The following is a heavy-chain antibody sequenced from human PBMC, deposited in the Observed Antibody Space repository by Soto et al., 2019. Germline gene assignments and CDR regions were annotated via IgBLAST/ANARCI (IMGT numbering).Heavy chain of an antibody. V-gene: IGHV4-30-4*01. D-gene: IGHD3-10*01. CDR2: IYYSGST. CDR1: GGSISSGDYY. Sequence: QVQLQESGPGLVKPSQTLSLTCTVSGGSISSGDYYWSWIRQPPGKGLEWIGYIYYSGSTYYNPSLKSRVTISVDTSKNQFSLKLSSVTAADTAVYYCARDVRFGELGYYYYGMDVWGQGTTVTVSS. J-gene: IGHJ6*02. CDR3: ARDVRFGELGYYYYGMDV.